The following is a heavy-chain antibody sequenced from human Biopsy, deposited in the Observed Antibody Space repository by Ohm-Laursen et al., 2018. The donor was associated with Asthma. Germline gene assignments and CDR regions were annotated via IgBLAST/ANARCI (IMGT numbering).Heavy chain of an antibody. CDR3: ARGSSSRLSQWELLVSGGKRAHSYYGMDV. V-gene: IGHV4-34*01. CDR1: GGSFSSNY. D-gene: IGHD1-26*01. CDR2: THHSGYN. J-gene: IGHJ6*02. Sequence: SETLSLTCAVYGGSFSSNYWSWIRQTPGKGLEWLGDTHHSGYNKYNPSPTNRITLSVDTSKNQFSLRLNSVTAADTAVYYCARGSSSRLSQWELLVSGGKRAHSYYGMDVWGQGTTVTVSS.